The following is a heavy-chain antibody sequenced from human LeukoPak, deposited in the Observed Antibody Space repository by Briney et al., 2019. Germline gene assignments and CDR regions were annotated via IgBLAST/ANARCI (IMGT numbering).Heavy chain of an antibody. J-gene: IGHJ4*02. CDR1: GFTFSSYS. V-gene: IGHV4-38-2*01. D-gene: IGHD3-10*01. CDR2: IYHSGST. CDR3: ARVTMVQGVILSEDY. Sequence: GSLRLSCAASGFTFSSYSMNWVRQPPGKGLEWIGSIYHSGSTYYNPSLKSRVTISVDTSKNQFSLKLSSVTAADTAVYYCARVTMVQGVILSEDYWGQGTLVTVSS.